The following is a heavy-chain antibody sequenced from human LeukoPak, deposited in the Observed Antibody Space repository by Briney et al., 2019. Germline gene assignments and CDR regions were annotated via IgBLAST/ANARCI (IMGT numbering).Heavy chain of an antibody. D-gene: IGHD3-10*01. CDR2: IIPILGIA. J-gene: IGHJ4*02. CDR1: GGTFSSYA. Sequence: ASVKVSCKASGGTFSSYAISWVRQAPGQGLEWMGRIIPILGIANYAQKLQGRVTITADKSTSTAYMELSSLRSEDTAVYYCASYRSHYYGSGSYSQWGQGTLVTVSS. CDR3: ASYRSHYYGSGSYSQ. V-gene: IGHV1-69*04.